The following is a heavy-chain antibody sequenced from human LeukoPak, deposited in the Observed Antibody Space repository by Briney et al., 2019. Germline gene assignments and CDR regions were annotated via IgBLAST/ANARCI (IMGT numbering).Heavy chain of an antibody. CDR2: INPNSGGT. V-gene: IGHV1-2*02. Sequence: ASVKVSCKASGYTFSGFYIHWVRQAPGQGLEWMGWINPNSGGTKYEQKFQGRVTMTRDTSINTAYMELSRLRSDDTAIYYCARGGKLMISMVRGVLASRDGLDIWGRGTMLTVSS. D-gene: IGHD3-10*01. CDR1: GYTFSGFY. CDR3: ARGGKLMISMVRGVLASRDGLDI. J-gene: IGHJ3*02.